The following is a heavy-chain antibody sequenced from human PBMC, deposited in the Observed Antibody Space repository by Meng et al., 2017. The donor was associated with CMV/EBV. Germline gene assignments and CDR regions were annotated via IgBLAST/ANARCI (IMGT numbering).Heavy chain of an antibody. CDR1: GLTLSRYA. J-gene: IGHJ4*02. CDR2: ISSSGGTT. Sequence: AYGLTLSRYAMSGVRKAPGKGLEWVSVISSSGGTTYCADSVKGRFTISRDNSKNTLYVQMNSLRAEDTAVYFCAKVTRPAPTYYLDYWGQGTPVTVSS. CDR3: AKVTRPAPTYYLDY. D-gene: IGHD3-16*01. V-gene: IGHV3-23*01.